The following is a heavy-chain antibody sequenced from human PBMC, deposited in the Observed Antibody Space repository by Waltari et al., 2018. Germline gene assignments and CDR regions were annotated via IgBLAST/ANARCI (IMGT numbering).Heavy chain of an antibody. J-gene: IGHJ4*02. V-gene: IGHV3-9*01. CDR1: GFIFEESA. Sequence: VQLVESGGGLVQRGKTMRLSCVAYGFIFEESAMHWVRQVPGNGLEWLSGISWNSNNLVYADSVKGRFTISRDNAENSLYLLMNNLRSDDTALYYCVRDAFGNTIGGVFDYWGQGTLLTVSS. CDR3: VRDAFGNTIGGVFDY. D-gene: IGHD3-3*01. CDR2: ISWNSNNL.